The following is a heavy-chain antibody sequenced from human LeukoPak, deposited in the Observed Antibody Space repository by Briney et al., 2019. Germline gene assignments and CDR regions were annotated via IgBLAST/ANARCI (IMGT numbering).Heavy chain of an antibody. CDR1: GFTFSSYW. V-gene: IGHV3-74*01. J-gene: IGHJ4*02. CDR3: ARVIAAPPFDY. CDR2: INTDGSST. Sequence: GGSLRLSCAASGFTFSSYWMHWVRQAPGKGLVWISRINTDGSSTSYADSVKSRFTISRDNAKNTLYLQMNSLRAEDTAVYYCARVIAAPPFDYWGQGTLVTVSS. D-gene: IGHD6-6*01.